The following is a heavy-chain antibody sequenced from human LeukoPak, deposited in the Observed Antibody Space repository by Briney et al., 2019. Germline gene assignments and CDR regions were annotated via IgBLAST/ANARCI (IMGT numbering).Heavy chain of an antibody. CDR3: AKEVAAAERYFQH. CDR2: IRYDGSNK. Sequence: TGGSLRLSCAASGFTFSSYGMHWVRQAPGKGLEWVAFIRYDGSNKYYADSVKGRFTISRDNSKNTLYLQMNSLRAEDTAVYYCAKEVAAAERYFQHWGQGTLVTVSS. V-gene: IGHV3-30*02. D-gene: IGHD6-13*01. CDR1: GFTFSSYG. J-gene: IGHJ1*01.